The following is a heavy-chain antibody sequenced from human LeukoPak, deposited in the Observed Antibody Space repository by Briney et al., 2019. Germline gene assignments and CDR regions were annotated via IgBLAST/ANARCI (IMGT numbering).Heavy chain of an antibody. Sequence: GGSLRLPCAASGFTFSSYSMNWVRQAPGKGLEWVSSISSSSSYIYYADSVKGRFTISRDNAKNSLYLQMNSLRAEDTAVYYCAREGWDSGYPFDYWGQGTLVAVSS. J-gene: IGHJ4*02. V-gene: IGHV3-21*01. CDR2: ISSSSSYI. CDR3: AREGWDSGYPFDY. D-gene: IGHD3-22*01. CDR1: GFTFSSYS.